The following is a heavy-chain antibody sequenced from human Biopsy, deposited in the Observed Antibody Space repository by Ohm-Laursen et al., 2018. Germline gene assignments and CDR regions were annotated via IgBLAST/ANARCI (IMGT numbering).Heavy chain of an antibody. J-gene: IGHJ6*02. CDR2: IDWDGAK. CDR3: ARIPILVVPAAIVYRHRRHLQGLDV. Sequence: TQTLTLTCTLSGFSLNTRGMSVTWIRQPPGKVLEWLARIDWDGAKFYSESLKTRPTISKGTSENHVVLTLSDVAPVDTATYYCARIPILVVPAAIVYRHRRHLQGLDVWGQGTTVIVSS. CDR1: GFSLNTRGMS. D-gene: IGHD2-2*02. V-gene: IGHV2-70*16.